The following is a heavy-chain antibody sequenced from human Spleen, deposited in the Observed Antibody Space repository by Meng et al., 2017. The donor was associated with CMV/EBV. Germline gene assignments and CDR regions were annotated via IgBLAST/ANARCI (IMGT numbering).Heavy chain of an antibody. D-gene: IGHD3-16*01. V-gene: IGHV1-69*04. CDR3: VSRPPWGGFAY. CDR2: IIPVVGIA. J-gene: IGHJ4*02. Sequence: SVKVSCKASGGTFSSYAISWVRQAPGQGLEWMGRIIPVVGIATYAHKIQGRVTIIADTSTSTAYMELSSLRSEDTAVYYCVSRPPWGGFAYWGQGTLVTVSS. CDR1: GGTFSSYA.